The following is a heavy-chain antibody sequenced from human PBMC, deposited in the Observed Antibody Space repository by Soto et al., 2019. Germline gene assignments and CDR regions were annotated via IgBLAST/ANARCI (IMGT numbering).Heavy chain of an antibody. V-gene: IGHV4-59*01. D-gene: IGHD6-13*01. CDR1: GGSISSYY. CDR2: IYYSGST. Sequence: TSETLSLTCTVSGGSISSYYWSWIRQPPGKGLEWIGYIYYSGSTNYNPSLKSRVTISVDTSKNQFSLKLSSVTAADTAVYYCARAVGYSSSWSNYYYYGMDVWGQGTTVTVSS. J-gene: IGHJ6*02. CDR3: ARAVGYSSSWSNYYYYGMDV.